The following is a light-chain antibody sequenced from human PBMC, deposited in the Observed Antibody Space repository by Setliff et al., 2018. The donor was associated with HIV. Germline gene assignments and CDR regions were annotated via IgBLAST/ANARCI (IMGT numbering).Light chain of an antibody. CDR2: DVN. CDR1: SSDVGTYNY. J-gene: IGLJ1*01. CDR3: CSYTSSTPLYV. V-gene: IGLV2-14*03. Sequence: QSALTQPASVSGSPGQSITISCTGTSSDVGTYNYVSWYQQHPGKAPKLMIYDVNNRPSGVSNRFPGSKSGNTASLTISGLQAEDEADYYCCSYTSSTPLYVFGIGTKVTVL.